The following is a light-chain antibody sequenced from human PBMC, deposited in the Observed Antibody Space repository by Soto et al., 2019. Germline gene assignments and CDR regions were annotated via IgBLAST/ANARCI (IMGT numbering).Light chain of an antibody. V-gene: IGKV3-15*01. J-gene: IGKJ2*01. CDR3: QQFTKWPYT. CDR1: QSVRSN. Sequence: EIVMTQSPATLTVSPGERATLSCRASQSVRSNLAWYQQKPGQAPSLLIYGASTRATGVPARFSGSGSGTEFTLSSSSLHSEDSAVYYCQQFTKWPYTFGQGTKVEI. CDR2: GAS.